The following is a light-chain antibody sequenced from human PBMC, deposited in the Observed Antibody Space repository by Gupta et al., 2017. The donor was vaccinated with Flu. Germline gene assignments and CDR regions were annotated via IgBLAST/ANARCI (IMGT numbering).Light chain of an antibody. CDR2: AAS. CDR3: QQCYSTPWT. J-gene: IGKJ1*01. V-gene: IGKV1-39*01. Sequence: DIQMTQSPSSLSASVGDRVTITCRASQSISSYLNWYQQKPGKAPKLLIYAASRLQSGVPSRFSGSGSGTDFTLTISRLQPEDFATYYCQQCYSTPWTFGQGTKVEIK. CDR1: QSISSY.